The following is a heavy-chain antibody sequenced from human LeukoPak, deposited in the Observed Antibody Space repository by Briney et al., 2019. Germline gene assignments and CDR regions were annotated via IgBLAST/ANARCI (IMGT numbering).Heavy chain of an antibody. CDR1: GYTFTGYA. D-gene: IGHD2-2*01. CDR3: ARRVVVPAAIVDWFDP. J-gene: IGHJ5*02. V-gene: IGHV1-3*01. Sequence: ASVKVSCKASGYTFTGYAMHWVRQAPGQRLEWMGWINAGNGNTKYSQKFQGRVTITRDTSASTAYMELSSLRSEDTAVYYCARRVVVPAAIVDWFDPWGQGTLVTVSS. CDR2: INAGNGNT.